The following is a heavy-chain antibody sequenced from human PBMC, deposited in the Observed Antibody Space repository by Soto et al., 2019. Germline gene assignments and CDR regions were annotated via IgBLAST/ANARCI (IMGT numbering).Heavy chain of an antibody. CDR1: GFTFSSYG. CDR3: ARDGLVVVAATRYFDY. V-gene: IGHV3-33*01. J-gene: IGHJ4*02. CDR2: IWYDGSNK. Sequence: GGSLRLSCAASGFTFSSYGMHWVRQAPGKGLEWVAVIWYDGSNKYYADSVKGRFTISRDNSKNTLYLQMNSLRAEDTAVYYCARDGLVVVAATRYFDYWGQGTLVTVSS. D-gene: IGHD2-15*01.